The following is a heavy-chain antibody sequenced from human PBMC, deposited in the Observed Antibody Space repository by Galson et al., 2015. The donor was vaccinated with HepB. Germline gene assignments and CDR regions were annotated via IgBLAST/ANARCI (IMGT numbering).Heavy chain of an antibody. CDR1: GFSFSSYD. J-gene: IGHJ3*02. CDR2: INTAGDT. D-gene: IGHD6-19*01. Sequence: SLRLSCAASGFSFSSYDMHWVRQATGKGLEWVSTINTAGDTYYPDSVKGRFTISRENAKNSLYLQLKSRRAGDAAVYYCVAVGGKNGWPAFDIWGQGTMVTVSS. CDR3: VAVGGKNGWPAFDI. V-gene: IGHV3-13*01.